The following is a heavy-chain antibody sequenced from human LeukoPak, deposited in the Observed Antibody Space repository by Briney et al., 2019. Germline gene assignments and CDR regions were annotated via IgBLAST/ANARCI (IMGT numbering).Heavy chain of an antibody. V-gene: IGHV3-23*01. CDR3: ARLDSGGYSDS. CDR1: GGSISSYY. J-gene: IGHJ4*02. Sequence: ETLSLTCTVSGGSISSYYWSWIRQPPGKGLEWVSGITGIGGSTYYADSVKGRFTISRDNSKNTLYLQVNTLRAEDTAVYYCARLDSGGYSDSWGQGTLVTVSS. CDR2: ITGIGGST. D-gene: IGHD1-26*01.